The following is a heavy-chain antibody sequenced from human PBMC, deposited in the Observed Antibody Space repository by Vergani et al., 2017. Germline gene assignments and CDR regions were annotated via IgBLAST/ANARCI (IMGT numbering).Heavy chain of an antibody. CDR1: GFNFSSYT. CDR3: AKFRVAVVNGFYFDH. V-gene: IGHV3-21*01. Sequence: EVQLLESGGGLVKPGESLRLSCAASGFNFSSYTINWVRQAPGKGLEWVSSLSSSSRYIFYADSVRGRFTVSRDNAKNSLFLQMNSLRDEDTAMYYCAKFRVAVVNGFYFDHWGLGTLVTVSS. J-gene: IGHJ4*02. D-gene: IGHD6-19*01. CDR2: LSSSSRYI.